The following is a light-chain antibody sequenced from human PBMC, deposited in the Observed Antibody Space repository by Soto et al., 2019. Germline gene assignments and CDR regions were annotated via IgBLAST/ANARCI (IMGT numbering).Light chain of an antibody. CDR3: SSLTTSDTWV. Sequence: QSALTQPASVSGSPGQSITISCTGTSSDVGGYNYVSWYQQYPGKAPKLMIYEVKNRPSGVSNRFSGSKSGNTASLTISGLQAEDEADYFCSSLTTSDTWVIGGGTKVTVL. CDR1: SSDVGGYNY. V-gene: IGLV2-14*01. J-gene: IGLJ3*02. CDR2: EVK.